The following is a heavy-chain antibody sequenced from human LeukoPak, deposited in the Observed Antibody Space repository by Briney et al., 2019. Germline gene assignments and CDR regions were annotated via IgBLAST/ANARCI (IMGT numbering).Heavy chain of an antibody. Sequence: GRSLRLSCAASGFTFSSYAMHWVRQAPGKGLEWVAVISYDGSNKYYADSVKGRFTISRDNSKNTLYLQMNSLRAEDTAVYYCAKVQSSSWVLIFDYWGQGTLVTVSS. CDR3: AKVQSSSWVLIFDY. CDR2: ISYDGSNK. CDR1: GFTFSSYA. D-gene: IGHD6-13*01. J-gene: IGHJ4*02. V-gene: IGHV3-30*04.